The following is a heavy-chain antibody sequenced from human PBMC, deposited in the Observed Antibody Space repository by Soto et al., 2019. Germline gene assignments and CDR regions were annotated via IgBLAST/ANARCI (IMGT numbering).Heavy chain of an antibody. D-gene: IGHD5-18*01. J-gene: IGHJ6*04. Sequence: GDSLQISCKVSGYSFTSYCITSVRQMPGKSLDWLARIEPSDSYTNYSPSFQGHVTISADKSISTAYRQWSSLNASDTAMHYCARTSLRGGGSSYGHGGMGVWGKRSTVSVCS. CDR1: GYSFTSYC. V-gene: IGHV5-10-1*01. CDR3: ARTSLRGGGSSYGHGGMGV. CDR2: IEPSDSYT.